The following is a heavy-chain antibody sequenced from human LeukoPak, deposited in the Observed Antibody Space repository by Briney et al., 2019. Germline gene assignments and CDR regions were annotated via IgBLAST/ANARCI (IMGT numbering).Heavy chain of an antibody. Sequence: GGSLRLSCAASGFSFSSFAMTWVRQAPGKGLEGVSSITAGHYPTYNTDSVKGRFTISRDNSKNTLYLQMNSLRADDTAVYYCTKDPNGDYVGAFDPWGQGTLVTVSS. CDR2: ITAGHYPT. CDR1: GFSFSSFA. V-gene: IGHV3-23*01. CDR3: TKDPNGDYVGAFDP. D-gene: IGHD4-17*01. J-gene: IGHJ5*02.